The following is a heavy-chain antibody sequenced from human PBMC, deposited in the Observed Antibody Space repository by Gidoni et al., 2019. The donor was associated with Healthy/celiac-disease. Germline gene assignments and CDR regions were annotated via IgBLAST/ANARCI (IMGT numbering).Heavy chain of an antibody. D-gene: IGHD3-3*01. Sequence: EVLLVEFGGGLVKSGGFPRLPCAVFGFTFITAGMGWVRQAPGKGREWVGSIKSNTDGETTDYAAHVKGRYTISREDSKNTLYLQMNSLKTEDTAVYYCTTLGGWEWLEPFDYWGQGTLVTVSS. CDR3: TTLGGWEWLEPFDY. CDR2: IKSNTDGETT. CDR1: GFTFITAG. J-gene: IGHJ4*02. V-gene: IGHV3-15*01.